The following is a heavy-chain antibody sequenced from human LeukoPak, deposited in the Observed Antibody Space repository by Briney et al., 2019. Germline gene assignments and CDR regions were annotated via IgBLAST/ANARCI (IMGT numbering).Heavy chain of an antibody. D-gene: IGHD2-15*01. Sequence: QPGGSLRLSCAASGFTFSSYWMHWVRQAPGKGLVWVSRINSDGSSTSYADSVKGRFTISRDNAKNTLYLQMNSLRAEDTAVYYCARAGYCSGGSCPRGYYYYMDVWGKGTTVTVSS. CDR3: ARAGYCSGGSCPRGYYYYMDV. CDR2: INSDGSST. V-gene: IGHV3-74*01. CDR1: GFTFSSYW. J-gene: IGHJ6*03.